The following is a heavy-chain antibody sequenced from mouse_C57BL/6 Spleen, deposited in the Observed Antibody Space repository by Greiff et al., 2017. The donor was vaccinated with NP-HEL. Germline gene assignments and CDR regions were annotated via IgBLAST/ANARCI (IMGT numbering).Heavy chain of an antibody. CDR1: GFSFNTYA. CDR2: IRSKSNNYAT. J-gene: IGHJ3*01. CDR3: VRHVGSSYLEFAY. D-gene: IGHD1-1*01. Sequence: EVQLVESGGGLVQPKGSLKLSCAASGFSFNTYAMNWVRQAPGKGLEWVARIRSKSNNYATYYADSVKDRFTISRDDSESMLYLQMNNLKTEDTAMYYCVRHVGSSYLEFAYWGQGTLVTVSA. V-gene: IGHV10-1*01.